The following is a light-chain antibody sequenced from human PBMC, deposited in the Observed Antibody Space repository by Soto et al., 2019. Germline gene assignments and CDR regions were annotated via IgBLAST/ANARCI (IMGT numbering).Light chain of an antibody. CDR1: QSVSSN. CDR2: GAS. V-gene: IGKV3-15*01. J-gene: IGKJ1*01. CDR3: QHYNNWPPWT. Sequence: EIVMTQSPATLSVSPGESATLSCRASQSVSSNLAWYQQKPGQAPRLLVYGASTRATGIPARFSGRGSGTEFTLTISSLQSEDFAVYYCQHYNNWPPWTFGQGTKVEIK.